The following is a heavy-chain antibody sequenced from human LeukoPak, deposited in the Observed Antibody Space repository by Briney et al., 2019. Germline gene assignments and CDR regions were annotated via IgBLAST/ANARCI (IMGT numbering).Heavy chain of an antibody. CDR3: AASPMTTVTTLWFDP. D-gene: IGHD4-17*01. CDR2: IIPIFGTA. J-gene: IGHJ5*02. V-gene: IGHV1-69*13. CDR1: GGTFSSYA. Sequence: ASVKVSCTASGGTFSSYAISWVRQAPGQGLEWMGGIIPIFGTANYAQKFQGRVTITADESTSTAYMELSSLRSEDTAVYYCAASPMTTVTTLWFDPWGQGTLVTVSS.